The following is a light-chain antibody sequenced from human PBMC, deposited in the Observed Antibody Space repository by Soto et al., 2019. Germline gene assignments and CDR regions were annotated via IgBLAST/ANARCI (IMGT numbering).Light chain of an antibody. CDR3: QKYNSAPSLN. V-gene: IGKV1-27*01. CDR2: AAS. J-gene: IGKJ4*01. CDR1: QGIINY. Sequence: DIQMTQSPSSLSASVGDRVTITCRSSQGIINYLAWYQQKPGKVPKLLIYAASTLQSGVQSRFSGSGSGTDFTLTISSLQPDDVATYYCQKYNSAPSLNFGGETKVEIK.